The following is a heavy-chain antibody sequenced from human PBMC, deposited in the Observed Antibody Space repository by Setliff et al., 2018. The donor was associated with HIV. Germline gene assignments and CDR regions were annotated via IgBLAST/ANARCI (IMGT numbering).Heavy chain of an antibody. Sequence: SVKVSCKDSGGHFSSYAISWVRQAPGQGLEWMGGIITIFGTANYAQKFQGRVTITADESTSTAYMELSSLRSEDTAVYYCARAPYSSGWYLEFDDAFDIWGQGTMVTVSS. CDR3: ARAPYSSGWYLEFDDAFDI. J-gene: IGHJ3*02. CDR1: GGHFSSYA. CDR2: IITIFGTA. V-gene: IGHV1-69*13. D-gene: IGHD6-19*01.